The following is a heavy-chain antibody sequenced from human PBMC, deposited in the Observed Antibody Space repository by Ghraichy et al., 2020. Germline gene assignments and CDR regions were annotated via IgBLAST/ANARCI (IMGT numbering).Heavy chain of an antibody. J-gene: IGHJ6*02. CDR1: GYTFTSYD. Sequence: ASVKVSCKASGYTFTSYDINWVRPATGQGLEWMGWMNPNSGNTGYAQKFQGRVTMTRNTSISTAYMELSSLRSEDTAVYYCARGMREWLSNYYYYGMDVWGQETTVNVYS. V-gene: IGHV1-8*01. CDR2: MNPNSGNT. CDR3: ARGMREWLSNYYYYGMDV. D-gene: IGHD3-3*01.